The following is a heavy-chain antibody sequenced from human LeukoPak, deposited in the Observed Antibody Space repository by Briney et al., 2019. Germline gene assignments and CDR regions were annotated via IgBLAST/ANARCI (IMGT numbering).Heavy chain of an antibody. D-gene: IGHD3-22*01. CDR1: GFTFSTYA. CDR2: ITTGGIT. Sequence: GGSLRLSCAASGFTFSTYAMTWVRQAPGKGLEWVSTITTGGITYHADSVKGRFTISRDISKRTLYLQMNGLRAEDTAMYYCAKHGTSGYNFFDSWGQGTLVTVSS. J-gene: IGHJ4*02. V-gene: IGHV3-23*01. CDR3: AKHGTSGYNFFDS.